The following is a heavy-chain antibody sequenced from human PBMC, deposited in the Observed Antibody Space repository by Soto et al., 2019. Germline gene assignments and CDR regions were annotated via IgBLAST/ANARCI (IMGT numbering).Heavy chain of an antibody. V-gene: IGHV2-5*02. D-gene: IGHD3-22*01. Sequence: QITLKESGPTLVKPTQTLTLTCTFSGFSLSTSGVGVGWIRQPPGKALEWLALIYWDDDKPYSPSLKSRLTITKDTSKNQVVLTMTNMNPVDTATYYCAHKDSSGYHDYWGQGTLVTVSS. CDR1: GFSLSTSGVG. J-gene: IGHJ4*02. CDR2: IYWDDDK. CDR3: AHKDSSGYHDY.